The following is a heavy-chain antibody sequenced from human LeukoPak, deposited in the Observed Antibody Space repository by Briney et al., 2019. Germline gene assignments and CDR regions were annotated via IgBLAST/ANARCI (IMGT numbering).Heavy chain of an antibody. J-gene: IGHJ4*02. CDR3: VRWLGSGFYYSDY. V-gene: IGHV3-48*03. D-gene: IGHD6-19*01. CDR2: ISSTGSTM. CDR1: GFTFSGYE. Sequence: PGGSLRLSCAASGFTFSGYEMNWVRQAPGKGLEWVSYISSTGSTMYYSDSVKGRFTISRDNAKNSLYLQMNSLRAEDTAVYYCVRWLGSGFYYSDYWGQGTLVTVSS.